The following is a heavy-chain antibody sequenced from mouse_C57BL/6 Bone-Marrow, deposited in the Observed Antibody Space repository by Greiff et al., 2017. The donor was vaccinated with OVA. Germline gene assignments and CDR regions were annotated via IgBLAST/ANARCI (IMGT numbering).Heavy chain of an antibody. Sequence: VQLQQSGPELVKPGASVKISCKASGYAFSSFWMNWVKQRPGKGLEWIGRIYPGDGDSNYNGKFKGKATLTADKSSSTAYMQLSSLTSEDSAVYYCARLGAMDYWGQGTSVTVSS. CDR1: GYAFSSFW. CDR3: ARLGAMDY. CDR2: IYPGDGDS. V-gene: IGHV1-82*01. D-gene: IGHD4-1*01. J-gene: IGHJ4*01.